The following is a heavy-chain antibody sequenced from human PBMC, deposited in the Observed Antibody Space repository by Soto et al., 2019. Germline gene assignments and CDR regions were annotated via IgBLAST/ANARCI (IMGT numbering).Heavy chain of an antibody. CDR2: IIPILGIA. V-gene: IGHV1-69*02. CDR1: GGTFSSYT. Sequence: QVQLVQSGAEVKKPGSSVKVSCKASGGTFSSYTISWVRQAPGQGLEWMGRIIPILGIANYAQKFQGRVTITADKSTSTATMELISLRSEDTAVYYCARAHMVRGVIPFDYWGQGTLVTVSS. CDR3: ARAHMVRGVIPFDY. J-gene: IGHJ4*02. D-gene: IGHD3-10*01.